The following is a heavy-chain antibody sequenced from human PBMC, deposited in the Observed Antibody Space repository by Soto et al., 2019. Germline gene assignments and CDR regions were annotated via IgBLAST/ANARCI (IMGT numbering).Heavy chain of an antibody. Sequence: ASETLSLTCTVSGGSITSSSYYWCWIRQPPGKGLEWIGGIYYSGRSYYNPSLKSRVTMSVDTSKNQFSLTLNSVTAADAAVYYCERQRTTVVTQAYFDHWGQGTLVTVSS. D-gene: IGHD4-17*01. CDR1: GGSITSSSYY. J-gene: IGHJ4*02. V-gene: IGHV4-39*01. CDR3: ERQRTTVVTQAYFDH. CDR2: IYYSGRS.